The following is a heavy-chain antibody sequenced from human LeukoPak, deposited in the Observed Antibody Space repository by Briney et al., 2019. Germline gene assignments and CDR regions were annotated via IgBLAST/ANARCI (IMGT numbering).Heavy chain of an antibody. D-gene: IGHD6-19*01. CDR2: ISAYNGNT. CDR3: ARDPQQWLAHPSNFDY. Sequence: ASVKVSCKASGYTFTSYGISWVRQAPGQGLEWMGWISAYNGNTNYAQKLQGRVTMTTDTSTSTAYMELRSLRSDDTAVYYCARDPQQWLAHPSNFDYWGQGTLVTVSS. V-gene: IGHV1-18*01. CDR1: GYTFTSYG. J-gene: IGHJ4*02.